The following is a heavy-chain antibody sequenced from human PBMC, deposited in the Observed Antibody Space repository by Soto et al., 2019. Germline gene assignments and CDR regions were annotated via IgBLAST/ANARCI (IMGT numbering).Heavy chain of an antibody. CDR3: TTAPVGDRAFYYYGMDA. CDR1: GLTFAHDW. CDR2: IKSRGDGGTI. Sequence: PGGSLRLSCAASGLTFAHDWLSWVRQAPGKGLEWVGRIKSRGDGGTIHYAAHLRDRFNISRDDSKNTLFLHMNSLKTEDTAVYYCTTAPVGDRAFYYYGMDAWGQGTTVTASS. J-gene: IGHJ6*02. V-gene: IGHV3-15*01. D-gene: IGHD2-2*01.